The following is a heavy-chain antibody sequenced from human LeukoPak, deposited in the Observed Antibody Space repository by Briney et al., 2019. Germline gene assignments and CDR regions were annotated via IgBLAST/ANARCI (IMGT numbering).Heavy chain of an antibody. CDR1: GYTFTSYG. J-gene: IGHJ3*02. V-gene: IGHV1-69*06. D-gene: IGHD3-16*01. CDR3: ASGSPYDKYAFDI. Sequence: ASVKVSCKASGYTFTSYGISWVRQAPGQGLEWMGGIIPIFGTANYAQKFQGRVTITADKSTSTAYMELSSLRSEDTAVYYCASGSPYDKYAFDIWGQGTMVTVSS. CDR2: IIPIFGTA.